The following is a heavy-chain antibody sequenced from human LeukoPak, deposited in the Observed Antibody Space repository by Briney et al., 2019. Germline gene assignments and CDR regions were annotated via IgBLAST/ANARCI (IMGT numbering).Heavy chain of an antibody. J-gene: IGHJ6*02. D-gene: IGHD2-15*01. V-gene: IGHV1-58*02. CDR1: GFTFTSSA. CDR3: AATVDYCSGGSCNNHYYGMDV. Sequence: ASVKVSCKASGFTFTSSAMQWVRQARGQRLEWIGWIVVGSGNTNYAQKFQERVTITRDMSARTVYMELSSLRSEDTAVYYCAATVDYCSGGSCNNHYYGMDVWGQGTTVTVSS. CDR2: IVVGSGNT.